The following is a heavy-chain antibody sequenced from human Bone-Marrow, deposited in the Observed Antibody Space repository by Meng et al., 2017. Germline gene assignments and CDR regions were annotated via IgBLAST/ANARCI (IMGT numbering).Heavy chain of an antibody. CDR2: IGTAGDT. CDR1: GFSFSSYD. CDR3: VYGSGSYNYYYGMDV. V-gene: IGHV3-13*01. D-gene: IGHD3-10*01. Sequence: GESLKISCAACGFSFSSYDMHWVRQPTGKGLEWVSTIGTAGDTYYPGSVKGRFTISRDNSKNTLYLQMNSLRAEDTAVYYCVYGSGSYNYYYGMDVWGQGTTVTVPS. J-gene: IGHJ6*02.